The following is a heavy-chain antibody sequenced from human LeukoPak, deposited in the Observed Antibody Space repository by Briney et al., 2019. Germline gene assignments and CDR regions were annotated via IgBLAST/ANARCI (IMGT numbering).Heavy chain of an antibody. CDR1: GGSISSSSYY. D-gene: IGHD3-16*02. Sequence: PSETLSLTCTVSGGSISSSSYYWGWIRQPPGKGLEWIGSIYYSGSTYYNPSLKSRVTISVDTSKNQFSLKLSSVTAADTAVYYCARVLRLGNYVWGSYRHGGSYYFDYWGQGTLVTVSS. CDR3: ARVLRLGNYVWGSYRHGGSYYFDY. J-gene: IGHJ4*02. CDR2: IYYSGST. V-gene: IGHV4-39*07.